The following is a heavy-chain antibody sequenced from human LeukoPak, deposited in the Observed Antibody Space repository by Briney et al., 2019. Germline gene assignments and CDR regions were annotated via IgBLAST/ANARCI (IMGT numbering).Heavy chain of an antibody. CDR2: ISGSGGST. J-gene: IGHJ4*02. CDR1: GFTFSSYA. Sequence: PGGSLRLSCAASGFTFSSYAMRWVRQAPGKGLEWVSDISGSGGSTYYADSVKCRFTIYRDNSKNTLYLQMNSLRAEDTAVYYCAKDLWYSGSYYNYCGQGTLVTVSS. V-gene: IGHV3-23*01. CDR3: AKDLWYSGSYYNY. D-gene: IGHD1-26*01.